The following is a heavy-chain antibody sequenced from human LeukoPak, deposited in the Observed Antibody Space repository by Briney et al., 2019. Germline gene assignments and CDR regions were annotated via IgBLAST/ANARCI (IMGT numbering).Heavy chain of an antibody. D-gene: IGHD5-18*01. Sequence: SETLSLTCTVSGGSVSSYYWSWIRQPPGKGLEWIGYIYYSGSTNYNPSLKSRVTISVDTSKNQFSLKLSSVTAADTAVYYCARVGDYSYGNYWGQGTLVTVSS. V-gene: IGHV4-59*02. CDR2: IYYSGST. CDR3: ARVGDYSYGNY. CDR1: GGSVSSYY. J-gene: IGHJ4*02.